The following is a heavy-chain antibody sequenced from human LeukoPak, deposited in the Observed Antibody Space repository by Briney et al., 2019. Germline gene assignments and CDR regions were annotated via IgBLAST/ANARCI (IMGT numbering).Heavy chain of an antibody. CDR3: ATSSGVTDWFDP. CDR2: IYHSGST. D-gene: IGHD1-26*01. CDR1: GYSISSGYY. V-gene: IGHV4-38-2*02. J-gene: IGHJ5*02. Sequence: SETLSLTCTVSGYSISSGYYWGWIRQPPGKGLEWIGSIYHSGSTYYNPSLKSRVTISVDTSKNQFSLKLSSVTAADTAVYYCATSSGVTDWFDPWGQGTLVTVSS.